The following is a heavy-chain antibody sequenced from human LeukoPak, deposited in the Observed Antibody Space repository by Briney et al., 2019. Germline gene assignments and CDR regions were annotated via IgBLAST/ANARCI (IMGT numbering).Heavy chain of an antibody. V-gene: IGHV3-23*01. CDR1: XTFXXXA. CDR2: ISGSGVST. Sequence: XTFXXXAMSWVRQAPGKGLEWVSAISGSGVSTYYADSGKGRLTISRDNSKNTLYLQMNSLRAEDTAVYYCAKDLHDSSGYYYRWGQGTLVTVSS. D-gene: IGHD3-22*01. J-gene: IGHJ4*02. CDR3: AKDLHDSSGYYYR.